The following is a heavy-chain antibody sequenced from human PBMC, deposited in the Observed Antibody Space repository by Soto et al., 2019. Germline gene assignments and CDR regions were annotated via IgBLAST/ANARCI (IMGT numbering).Heavy chain of an antibody. Sequence: QVQLVESGGGVVQPGRSLRLSCAASGFTFSSYGLHWVRQAPGKGLEWVAVISYDGNNKYYADSVKGRFTISRDNSKNTLYLQMNSLRAEDTAVYYCAKSVYNWNDGFFDYWGQGTLGTVSS. CDR2: ISYDGNNK. J-gene: IGHJ4*02. D-gene: IGHD1-1*01. CDR1: GFTFSSYG. CDR3: AKSVYNWNDGFFDY. V-gene: IGHV3-30*18.